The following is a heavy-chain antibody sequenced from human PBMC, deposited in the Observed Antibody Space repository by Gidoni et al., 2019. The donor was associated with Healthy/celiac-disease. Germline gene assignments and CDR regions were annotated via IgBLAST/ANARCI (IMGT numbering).Heavy chain of an antibody. CDR1: GGSISSSNW. J-gene: IGHJ4*02. V-gene: IGHV4-4*02. CDR2: IYHSGST. Sequence: QVQLQESGPGLVKPSGTLSLTCAVSGGSISSSNWWSWVRQPPGKGLEWIGQIYHSGSTNNNPSLKSRVTISVDKSKNQFSLKLSSVTAADTAVYYCARVVVVVPAATYYFDYWGQGTLVTVSS. D-gene: IGHD2-2*01. CDR3: ARVVVVVPAATYYFDY.